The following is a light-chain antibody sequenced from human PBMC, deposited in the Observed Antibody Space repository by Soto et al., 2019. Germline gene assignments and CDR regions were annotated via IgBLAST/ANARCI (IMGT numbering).Light chain of an antibody. V-gene: IGKV3-15*01. CDR3: QQYNDWPLT. CDR1: QSVSVN. Sequence: EIVMTQSPGTLSVSPGERATLSCRASQSVSVNLAWYQQKPGQAPRLLIYGVSTRATGIPARFSSSESGTEFTLTISSPQSEDFAVYYCQQYNDWPLTFGPGTKVDIK. J-gene: IGKJ3*01. CDR2: GVS.